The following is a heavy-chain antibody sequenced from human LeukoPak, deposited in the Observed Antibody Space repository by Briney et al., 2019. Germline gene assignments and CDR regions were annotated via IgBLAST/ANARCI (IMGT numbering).Heavy chain of an antibody. CDR1: GFTFSDYY. CDR3: SKDFGRWFLNY. CDR2: ISTRDNTI. D-gene: IGHD3-22*01. V-gene: IGHV3-11*04. Sequence: PGGSLRLSCTASGFTFSDYYMSWIRQTPGKGLEWLSYISTRDNTIQYADSVKGRFTISRDNAKNSLYLQMNSLRAEDTAVYYCSKDFGRWFLNYWGQGTLVTVSS. J-gene: IGHJ4*01.